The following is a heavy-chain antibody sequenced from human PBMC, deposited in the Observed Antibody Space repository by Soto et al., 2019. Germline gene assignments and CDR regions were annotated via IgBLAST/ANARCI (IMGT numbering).Heavy chain of an antibody. CDR3: ARVSSSGWPSFDY. V-gene: IGHV3-7*01. CDR1: GFTFSSYW. Sequence: EVQLVESGGALVQPGGSLRLSCAASGFTFSSYWMSWVRQAPGKGLEWVANIKQDGSEKYYVDSVKGRFTISRDNAKNSLYLQMISLRAEDTAVYYCARVSSSGWPSFDYWVQGTLVTVSS. CDR2: IKQDGSEK. J-gene: IGHJ4*02. D-gene: IGHD6-19*01.